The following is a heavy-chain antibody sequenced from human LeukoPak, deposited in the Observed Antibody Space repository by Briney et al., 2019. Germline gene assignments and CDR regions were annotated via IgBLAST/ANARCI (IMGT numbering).Heavy chain of an antibody. Sequence: GGSLRLSCAASGFTFSNFAMSWVRQAPGRGLEWVSSIHGGGDGTLYADSVKGRFTISRVNSKNTLYLQMNSLRPEDTAVYYCAKSEEDAWSDAFDIWGQGTMVIVSS. CDR1: GFTFSNFA. D-gene: IGHD2-15*01. J-gene: IGHJ3*02. CDR3: AKSEEDAWSDAFDI. V-gene: IGHV3-23*01. CDR2: IHGGGDGT.